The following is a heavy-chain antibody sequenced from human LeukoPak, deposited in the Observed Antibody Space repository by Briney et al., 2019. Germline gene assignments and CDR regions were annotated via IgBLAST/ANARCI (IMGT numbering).Heavy chain of an antibody. V-gene: IGHV3-23*01. Sequence: GGTLRLSCAASGFTFSSYGMSWVRQAPGKGLEWASAISGSGGSTYYADSVKGRFTISRDNSKNTLYLQMNSLRAEDTAVYYCAKEVGGSGWYYGAFDIWGQGTMATVSS. D-gene: IGHD6-19*01. CDR3: AKEVGGSGWYYGAFDI. CDR1: GFTFSSYG. J-gene: IGHJ3*02. CDR2: ISGSGGST.